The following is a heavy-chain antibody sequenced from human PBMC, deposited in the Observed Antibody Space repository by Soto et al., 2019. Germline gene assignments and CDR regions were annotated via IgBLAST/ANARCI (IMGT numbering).Heavy chain of an antibody. V-gene: IGHV3-23*01. CDR3: AKQNGYGGNTELEN. Sequence: HPGGSLRLSCAASGFTFSSYAMSWVRQAPGKGLEWVSAISGSGGSTYYADSVKGRFTISRDNSKNTLYLQMNSLRAEDTAVYYCAKQNGYGGNTELENWGQGTLVTVSS. CDR2: ISGSGGST. D-gene: IGHD2-15*01. J-gene: IGHJ4*02. CDR1: GFTFSSYA.